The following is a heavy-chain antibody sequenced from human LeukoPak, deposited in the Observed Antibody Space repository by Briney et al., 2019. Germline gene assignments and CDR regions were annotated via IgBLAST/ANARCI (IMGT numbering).Heavy chain of an antibody. D-gene: IGHD5-12*01. Sequence: ASVKVSCKASGYTFTGYYMHWVRQAPGQGLEWMGWINPNSGGTGYAQRFQGRVTLTRDTSISTAYMELSRLRSGDTAVYYCARGGAGTAYYDWDFFRFDYWGQGTLVTVSS. CDR2: INPNSGGT. J-gene: IGHJ4*02. CDR1: GYTFTGYY. CDR3: ARGGAGTAYYDWDFFRFDY. V-gene: IGHV1-2*02.